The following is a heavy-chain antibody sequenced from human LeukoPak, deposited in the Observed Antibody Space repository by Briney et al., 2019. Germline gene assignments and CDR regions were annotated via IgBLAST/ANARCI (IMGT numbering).Heavy chain of an antibody. CDR1: GGSISRGNYY. CDR2: IDTSGST. J-gene: IGHJ5*02. D-gene: IGHD2-15*01. CDR3: AREQVVGYNWFDP. V-gene: IGHV4-61*02. Sequence: PSETLSLTCTVSGGSISRGNYYWSWIRQPAGKGLEWIGRIDTSGSTNYNPSLKSRVTISVDTSKNQFSLKLSSVTAADTAVYYCAREQVVGYNWFDPWGQGTLVSVSS.